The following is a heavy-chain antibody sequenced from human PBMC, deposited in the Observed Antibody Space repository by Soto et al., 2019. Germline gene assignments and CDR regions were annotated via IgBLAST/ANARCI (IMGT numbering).Heavy chain of an antibody. CDR1: GYSFTSYW. V-gene: IGHV5-10-1*01. D-gene: IGHD6-6*01. J-gene: IGHJ6*02. CDR3: ARLPFSSSSQTYYYGMDV. CDR2: IDPSDSYT. Sequence: PGESLKISCKGSGYSFTSYWISWVRQMPGKGLEWMGRIDPSDSYTNYSPSFQGHVTISADKSISTAYLQWSSLKASDTAMYYCARLPFSSSSQTYYYGMDVWGQGTTVTVSS.